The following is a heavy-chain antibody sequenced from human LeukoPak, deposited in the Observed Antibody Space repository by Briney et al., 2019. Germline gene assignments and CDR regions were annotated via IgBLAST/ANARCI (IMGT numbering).Heavy chain of an antibody. D-gene: IGHD6-13*01. CDR3: ARVSGSSYYRGGRYFDY. J-gene: IGHJ4*02. CDR1: RGSFSGYY. Sequence: SETLSLTCAVYRGSFSGYYWSWIRQPPGKGLEWIGEINHSGSTSYNVSLKSRVSLSVDTSKKQFSLKLNSVTAADTAVYYCARVSGSSYYRGGRYFDYWGQGSLVTVSS. V-gene: IGHV4-34*01. CDR2: INHSGST.